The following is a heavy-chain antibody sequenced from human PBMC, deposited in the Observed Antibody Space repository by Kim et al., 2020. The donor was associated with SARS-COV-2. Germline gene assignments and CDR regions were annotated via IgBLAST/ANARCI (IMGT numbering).Heavy chain of an antibody. V-gene: IGHV3-33*01. J-gene: IGHJ4*02. CDR3: ARAPPNSGWTLHG. D-gene: IGHD6-19*01. Sequence: YGNSVRGRFTISRDNSKNTVYLQMNSLRVEDTAVYYCARAPPNSGWTLHGWGQGALVSVSS.